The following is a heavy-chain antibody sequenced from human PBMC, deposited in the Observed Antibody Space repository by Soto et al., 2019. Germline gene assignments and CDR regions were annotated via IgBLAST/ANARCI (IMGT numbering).Heavy chain of an antibody. CDR1: GGSISSSSDY. Sequence: PSETLSLTCTFSGGSISSSSDYLGLIRQNPGKGLEWIGRIYYSGSIYYNPSLKNRVTISVDTSKNQFSLKLSSVTAADTAVYFCAETPRELTYYDILTGYYRGSDWFDPWGQGTLVTVSS. CDR2: IYYSGSI. V-gene: IGHV4-39*01. J-gene: IGHJ5*02. D-gene: IGHD3-9*01. CDR3: AETPRELTYYDILTGYYRGSDWFDP.